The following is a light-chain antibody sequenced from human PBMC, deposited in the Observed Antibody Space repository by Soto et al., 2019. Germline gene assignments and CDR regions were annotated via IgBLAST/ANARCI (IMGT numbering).Light chain of an antibody. CDR1: SSDVGSYNL. Sequence: QSVLTQPPSVSGSPGQSITISCTGTSSDVGSYNLVSWYQQHPGKAPKLMIYEGSKRPSGVSNRFSGSKSGNTASLTISGLQAEDEADYYCCSYAGSTLGTGTKVTVL. CDR3: CSYAGST. V-gene: IGLV2-23*01. CDR2: EGS. J-gene: IGLJ1*01.